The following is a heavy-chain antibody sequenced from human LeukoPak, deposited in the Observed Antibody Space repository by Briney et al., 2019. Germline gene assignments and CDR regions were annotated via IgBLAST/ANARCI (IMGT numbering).Heavy chain of an antibody. D-gene: IGHD6-19*01. V-gene: IGHV3-30*04. J-gene: IGHJ5*02. Sequence: GGSLRLSCAASGFSFSSYVMHWVRQAPGKGLEWVAVISHDGSNEYYPDSVKGRFTISRDNSKNTLYLQMNSPRGDDTAVYYCARDSSGSYNWFDPWGQGTLVTVSS. CDR1: GFSFSSYV. CDR3: ARDSSGSYNWFDP. CDR2: ISHDGSNE.